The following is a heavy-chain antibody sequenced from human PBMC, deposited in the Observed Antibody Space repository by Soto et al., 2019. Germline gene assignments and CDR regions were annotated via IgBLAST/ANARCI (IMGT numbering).Heavy chain of an antibody. J-gene: IGHJ3*02. D-gene: IGHD6-19*01. CDR1: GFTFSSYA. Sequence: GGSLRLSCAASGFTFSSYAMHWVRQAPGKGLEWVAVISYDGSNKYYADSVKGRFTISRDNSKNTLYLQMNSLRAEDTAVYYCARVGPDSGWYNAFDIWGQGTMVTVSS. CDR3: ARVGPDSGWYNAFDI. CDR2: ISYDGSNK. V-gene: IGHV3-30-3*01.